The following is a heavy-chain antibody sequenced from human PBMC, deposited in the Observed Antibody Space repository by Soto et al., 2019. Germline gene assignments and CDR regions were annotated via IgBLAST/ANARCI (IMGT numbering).Heavy chain of an antibody. J-gene: IGHJ4*02. Sequence: QITLKESGPPRVKPTQTLALTCTFSGFSLTTSGVGVGWIRKTPGKALEWLAVIYWDDDKRYSPSLKSRLTITKXISXNXAVLTMAYMDPVDTATYFCAHRGYMYGNWDHGYFDYWGQGILVTVSS. D-gene: IGHD5-18*01. V-gene: IGHV2-5*02. CDR1: GFSLTTSGVG. CDR3: AHRGYMYGNWDHGYFDY. CDR2: IYWDDDK.